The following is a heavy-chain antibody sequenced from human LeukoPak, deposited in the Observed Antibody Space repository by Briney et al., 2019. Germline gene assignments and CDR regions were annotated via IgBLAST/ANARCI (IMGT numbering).Heavy chain of an antibody. Sequence: PGGSLRLSCAASGFTFSSYSMNWVRQAPGKGLEWVSSISSSSSYIYYADSVKGRFTISRGNAKNSLYLQMNSLRAEDTAVYYCARATTRSGTVDYWGQGTLVTVSS. CDR1: GFTFSSYS. CDR3: ARATTRSGTVDY. V-gene: IGHV3-21*01. J-gene: IGHJ4*02. D-gene: IGHD1-14*01. CDR2: ISSSSSYI.